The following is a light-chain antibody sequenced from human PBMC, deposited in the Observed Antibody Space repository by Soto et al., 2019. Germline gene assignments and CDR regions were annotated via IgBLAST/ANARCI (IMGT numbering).Light chain of an antibody. CDR3: QQYGYSSWT. Sequence: VLTQSPGTLFLSPGERAILSCRASQSVDSKDLAWYQHKPGQAPRILIFAASSRATGIPDRFSGSGSGTDFTLSISSLEPEDFAVYYCQQYGYSSWTFGQGTKVDIK. CDR2: AAS. CDR1: QSVDSKD. V-gene: IGKV3-20*01. J-gene: IGKJ1*01.